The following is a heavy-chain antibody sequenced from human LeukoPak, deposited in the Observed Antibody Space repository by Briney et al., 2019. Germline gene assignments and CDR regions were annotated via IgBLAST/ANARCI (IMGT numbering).Heavy chain of an antibody. CDR2: INPSGGST. CDR3: ARANVPRVYCSSTSCPDAFDI. Sequence: ASVKVSYKASGYTFTSYYMHWVRQAPGQGLEWMGIINPSGGSTSYAQKFQGRVTMTRDTSTSTVYMELSSLRSEDTAVYYCARANVPRVYCSSTSCPDAFDIWGQGTMVTVSS. V-gene: IGHV1-46*01. CDR1: GYTFTSYY. D-gene: IGHD2-2*01. J-gene: IGHJ3*02.